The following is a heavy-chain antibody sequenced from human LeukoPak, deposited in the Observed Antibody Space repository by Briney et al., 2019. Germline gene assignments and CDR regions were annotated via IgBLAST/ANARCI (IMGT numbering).Heavy chain of an antibody. CDR2: IVVGSGNT. CDR3: AKDRVVEGFGPLDY. V-gene: IGHV1-58*02. J-gene: IGHJ4*02. D-gene: IGHD3-10*01. Sequence: ASVKVSCKASGFTFTSSAMQWVRQARGQRLEWIGWIVVGSGNTNYAQKFQERVTITRDMSTSTAYMELSSLRSEDTAVYYCAKDRVVEGFGPLDYWGQGTLVTVSS. CDR1: GFTFTSSA.